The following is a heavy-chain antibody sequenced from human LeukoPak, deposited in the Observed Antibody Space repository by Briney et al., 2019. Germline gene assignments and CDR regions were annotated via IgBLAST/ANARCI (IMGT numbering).Heavy chain of an antibody. V-gene: IGHV3-7*01. CDR3: ASYNYYDSSGQIDY. Sequence: GGSLSLSCAASGFTFSSYCMRWVPESRGEGGERVAYIKQGGSEKYCVHSVKGRCTISRDNAKNSLYPQMTSLRAEDTAVYYCASYNYYDSSGQIDYWGQGTLVTVSS. CDR1: GFTFSSYC. D-gene: IGHD3-22*01. CDR2: IKQGGSEK. J-gene: IGHJ4*02.